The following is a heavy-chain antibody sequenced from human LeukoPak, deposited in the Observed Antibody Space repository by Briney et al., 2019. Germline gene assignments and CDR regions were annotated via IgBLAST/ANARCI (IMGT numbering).Heavy chain of an antibody. D-gene: IGHD3-10*01. Sequence: QPSETLSLTCTVSGGSVSSGSYYWSWIRQPPGKGLEWIGYIYYSGSTNYNPSLKSRVTISVDTSKNQFSLKLSSVTAADTAVYYCARALVRGVKYYFDYWGQGTLVTVSS. J-gene: IGHJ4*02. CDR3: ARALVRGVKYYFDY. CDR2: IYYSGST. CDR1: GGSVSSGSYY. V-gene: IGHV4-61*01.